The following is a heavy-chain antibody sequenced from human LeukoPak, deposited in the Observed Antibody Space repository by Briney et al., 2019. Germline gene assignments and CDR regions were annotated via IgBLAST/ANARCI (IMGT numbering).Heavy chain of an antibody. D-gene: IGHD3-22*01. CDR2: IRYDGSNK. V-gene: IGHV3-30*02. CDR3: AKSPTSYYYDSSGYTDY. J-gene: IGHJ4*02. Sequence: PGGSLRLSCAASGFTFSSYGMHWVRQAPGKGLEWVAFIRYDGSNKYYADSVKGRFTISRDNSKNTLYLQMNSLRAEDTAVYYCAKSPTSYYYDSSGYTDYWGQGTLVTVSS. CDR1: GFTFSSYG.